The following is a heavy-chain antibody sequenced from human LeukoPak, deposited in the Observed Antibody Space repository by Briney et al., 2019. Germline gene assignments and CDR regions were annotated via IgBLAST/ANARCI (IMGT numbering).Heavy chain of an antibody. CDR1: GYSFTGYY. V-gene: IGHV1-2*02. CDR2: INPNSGGT. CDR3: ARTDGSGTYYNVYYYMDV. J-gene: IGHJ6*03. Sequence: GASVKVSCKASGYSFTGYYMHWVRQAPGQGLEWMGWINPNSGGTNYAQKFQGRVTMTRDTSISTAYMELTRLRSDDTAVYYCARTDGSGTYYNVYYYMDVWGKGTTVTISS. D-gene: IGHD3-10*01.